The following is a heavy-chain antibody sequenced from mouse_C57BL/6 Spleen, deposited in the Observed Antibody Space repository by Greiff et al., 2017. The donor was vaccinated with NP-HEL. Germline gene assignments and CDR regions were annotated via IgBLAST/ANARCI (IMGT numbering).Heavy chain of an antibody. CDR2: IDPENGDT. J-gene: IGHJ2*01. D-gene: IGHD1-1*01. CDR3: THYYGSRSHFDD. CDR1: GFNIKDDY. V-gene: IGHV14-4*01. Sequence: EVQLQESGAELVRPGASVKLSCTASGFNIKDDYMHWVKQRPEQGLEWIGWIDPENGDTEYASKFQGKATITADTSSNTAYLQLSSLTSEDTAVYYCTHYYGSRSHFDDWGQGTTLTVSS.